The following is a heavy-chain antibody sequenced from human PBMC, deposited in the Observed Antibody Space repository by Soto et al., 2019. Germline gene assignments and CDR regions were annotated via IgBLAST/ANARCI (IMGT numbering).Heavy chain of an antibody. CDR3: ARDLYCGGDCYYAYYYYGMDV. V-gene: IGHV3-53*01. CDR1: GFTVSSNY. J-gene: IGHJ6*02. D-gene: IGHD2-21*02. Sequence: PGGSLRLSCAASGFTVSSNYMSWVRQAPGKGLEWVSVIYSGGSTYYADSVKGRFTISRDNSKNTLYLQMNSLRAEDTAVYYCARDLYCGGDCYYAYYYYGMDVWGQGXTVTVYS. CDR2: IYSGGST.